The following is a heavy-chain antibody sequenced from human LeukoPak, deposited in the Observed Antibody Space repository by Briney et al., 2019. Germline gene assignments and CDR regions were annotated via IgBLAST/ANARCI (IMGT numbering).Heavy chain of an antibody. CDR3: ARDSPPDD. J-gene: IGHJ4*02. V-gene: IGHV3-64*01. CDR1: GFTFNTYA. CDR2: ISSNGGST. Sequence: GGSLRLSCVASGFTFNTYAMHWVRQAPGKGLEYVSAISSNGGSTYYANSVKGRFTISRDNAKNSLYLQMNSLRAEDTAVYYCARDSPPDDWGQGTLVTVSS.